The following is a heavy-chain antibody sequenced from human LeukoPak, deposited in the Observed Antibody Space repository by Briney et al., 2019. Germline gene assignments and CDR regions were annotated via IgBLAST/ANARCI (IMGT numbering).Heavy chain of an antibody. D-gene: IGHD1-20*01. J-gene: IGHJ4*02. CDR2: IYHSGST. Sequence: SETLSPTCAVSGGSISSGGYSLSWSRQPPGKGLEWIGYIYHSGSTYYNPSLKSRVTISVDRSKNQFSLKLSSVTAADTAVYYCASSSHRAKCNWSDRWAYFDYWGQGTLVTVSS. V-gene: IGHV4-30-2*01. CDR1: GGSISSGGYS. CDR3: ASSSHRAKCNWSDRWAYFDY.